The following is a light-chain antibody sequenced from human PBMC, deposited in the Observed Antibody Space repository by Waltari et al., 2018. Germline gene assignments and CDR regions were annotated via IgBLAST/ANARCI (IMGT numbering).Light chain of an antibody. J-gene: IGKJ1*01. V-gene: IGKV1-39*01. Sequence: DIQMTQSPSSLSASVGDRVTITCRAGQSVSTYLNWYQHKPGKAPKLLIYFASSLHTGVPSRFGGSGSGADFTLTISSLQPEDFATHYCQQSFSPPWTFGQGTKVEIK. CDR1: QSVSTY. CDR2: FAS. CDR3: QQSFSPPWT.